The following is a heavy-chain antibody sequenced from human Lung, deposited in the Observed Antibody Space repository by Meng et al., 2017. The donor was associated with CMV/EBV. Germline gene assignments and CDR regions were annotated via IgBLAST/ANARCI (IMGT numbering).Heavy chain of an antibody. Sequence: ASXXVFXKASGYTFTGYYMHWVRQAAGQGLEWMGWINPNSGGTNYAEKFQGRVTMTRDTSIRTAYMELSRLRSDDTAVYYCARLPDGRSGPPWDIWGQGAMVTVSS. J-gene: IGHJ3*02. V-gene: IGHV1-2*02. CDR3: ARLPDGRSGPPWDI. D-gene: IGHD3-3*01. CDR2: INPNSGGT. CDR1: GYTFTGYY.